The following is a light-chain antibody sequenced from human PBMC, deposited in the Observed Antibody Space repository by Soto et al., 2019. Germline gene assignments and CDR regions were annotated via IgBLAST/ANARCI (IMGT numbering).Light chain of an antibody. Sequence: EIVLTQSPGTLSLSPGERATLSCRASESVSGGSLAWYQQRPGQAPRLLIYASSSRATGIPDRFSGSGSGTDFTLTITRLEPEDFAVYYCQQYGISPRTFGPGTKVDIK. V-gene: IGKV3-20*01. CDR3: QQYGISPRT. J-gene: IGKJ1*01. CDR1: ESVSGGS. CDR2: ASS.